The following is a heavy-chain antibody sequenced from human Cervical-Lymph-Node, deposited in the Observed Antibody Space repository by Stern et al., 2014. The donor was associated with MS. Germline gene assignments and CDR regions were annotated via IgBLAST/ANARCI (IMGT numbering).Heavy chain of an antibody. Sequence: VHLVESGAEVKKPGSSVKVSCKASGGTFSSYAISWVRQAPGHGLEWMGGIIPIFGTANYAQKFQGRVTITADESTSTAYMELSSLRSEDTAVYYCARDPDNWNYMDVWGQGTTVTVSS. D-gene: IGHD1-20*01. CDR1: GGTFSSYA. V-gene: IGHV1-69*01. CDR3: ARDPDNWNYMDV. CDR2: IIPIFGTA. J-gene: IGHJ6*03.